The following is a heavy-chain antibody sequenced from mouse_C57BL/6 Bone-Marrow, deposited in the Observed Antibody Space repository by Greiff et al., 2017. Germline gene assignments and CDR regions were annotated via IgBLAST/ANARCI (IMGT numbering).Heavy chain of an antibody. J-gene: IGHJ2*01. D-gene: IGHD1-1*01. CDR2: IYPGNSDT. Sequence: EVQLQESGTVLARPGASVKMSCKTSGYTFTSYWMHWVKQRPGQGLEWIGAIYPGNSDTTYNQKFKGKAKLTAVTSASTAYMGLSSLTNEDSAVYYCTGITTIVGENYFDYWGQGTTLTVSS. CDR3: TGITTIVGENYFDY. CDR1: GYTFTSYW. V-gene: IGHV1-5*01.